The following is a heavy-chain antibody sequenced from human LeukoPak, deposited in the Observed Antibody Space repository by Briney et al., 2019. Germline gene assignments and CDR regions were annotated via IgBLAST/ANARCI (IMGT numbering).Heavy chain of an antibody. Sequence: SETLSLTCTVSGDSISSTAYYWGWIRQPPGRGLEGIGHLYYSGSAYYNPSLASRVTLSVDTSKNQFSLKLTSVTTADTAIYYCARVISVIAAAPFDSWGQGTLVAVSS. V-gene: IGHV4-39*07. CDR3: ARVISVIAAAPFDS. D-gene: IGHD6-13*01. CDR1: GDSISSTAYY. CDR2: LYYSGSA. J-gene: IGHJ4*02.